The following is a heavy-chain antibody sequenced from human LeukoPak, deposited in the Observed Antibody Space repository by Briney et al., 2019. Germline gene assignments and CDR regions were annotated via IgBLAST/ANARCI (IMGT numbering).Heavy chain of an antibody. V-gene: IGHV1-2*02. CDR2: INPNSGGT. Sequence: VASVKVSCKASGYTFSGYHIHWVRQAPGQGLEWMGWINPNSGGTDFAPKFHGRVSMTRDTSISTAYMELTSLRSDDTAVYYCARGDKKENQSGPSGYFDPWGQGTLVTVSS. D-gene: IGHD3-10*01. J-gene: IGHJ5*02. CDR3: ARGDKKENQSGPSGYFDP. CDR1: GYTFSGYH.